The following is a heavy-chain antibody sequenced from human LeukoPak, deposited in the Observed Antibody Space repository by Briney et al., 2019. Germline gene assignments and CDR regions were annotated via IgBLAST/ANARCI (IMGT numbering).Heavy chain of an antibody. D-gene: IGHD6-19*01. J-gene: IGHJ4*02. Sequence: GGSLRLSCTASGFTFGDYAMTWVRQAPGKGLEWLGFIISKAYGGTTEYAASVKGRFTISRDDSKSIAYLQMNSLKTEDTAVYYCIRYSSGSLDYWGQGTLVTVSS. CDR3: IRYSSGSLDY. CDR1: GFTFGDYA. V-gene: IGHV3-49*04. CDR2: IISKAYGGTT.